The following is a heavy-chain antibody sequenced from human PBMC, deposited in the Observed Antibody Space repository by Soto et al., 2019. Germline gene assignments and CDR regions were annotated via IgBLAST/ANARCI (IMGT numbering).Heavy chain of an antibody. V-gene: IGHV3-74*01. CDR3: ARARDSGSYAPNWFDP. CDR1: GFTFTSYW. J-gene: IGHJ5*02. D-gene: IGHD3-10*01. CDR2: IHSDGSST. Sequence: GSLRLSCAASGFTFTSYWMHWVRQAPGKGLVWVSRIHSDGSSTSYADSVKGRFTISRDNAKNTLYLEMNSLRAEDTAVYYCARARDSGSYAPNWFDPWGQGTLVTVSS.